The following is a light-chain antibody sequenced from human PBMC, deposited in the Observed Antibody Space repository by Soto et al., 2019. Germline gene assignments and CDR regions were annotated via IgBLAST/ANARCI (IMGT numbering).Light chain of an antibody. CDR3: ATWDDSMNGDYV. Sequence: QSVLTQPPSTSGTPGQRVTISCSGSSSNIGSNSVNCYQHLPGTAPQVVIFSNDHRPSGVPDHFSGAKTGTSASRAVSERQSDDDADYYYATWDDSMNGDYVFGTGTKLTVL. CDR1: SSNIGSNS. CDR2: SND. V-gene: IGLV1-44*01. J-gene: IGLJ1*01.